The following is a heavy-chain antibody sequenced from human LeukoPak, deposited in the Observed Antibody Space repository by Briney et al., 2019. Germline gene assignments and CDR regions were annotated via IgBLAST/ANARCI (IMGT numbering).Heavy chain of an antibody. Sequence: GGSLRLSCAASGFTFSSSWMDWVRQAPGKGLEWVANIKEDGSEKYYVDSVKGRLTISRDNAKNSLYLQMNSLRAEDTAVYYCSKDLIAVAVRTDAFDIWGQGTMVTVSS. CDR2: IKEDGSEK. CDR3: SKDLIAVAVRTDAFDI. CDR1: GFTFSSSW. J-gene: IGHJ3*02. V-gene: IGHV3-7*01. D-gene: IGHD6-19*01.